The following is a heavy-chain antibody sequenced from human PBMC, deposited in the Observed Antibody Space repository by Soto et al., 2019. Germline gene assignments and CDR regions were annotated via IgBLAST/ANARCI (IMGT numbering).Heavy chain of an antibody. Sequence: QVQLVVSGGGVVQPGRSLRLSCAASGFTFTNYAIHWVRQDPGKGLEWVALMSYDGSDKYYADSVNGRFTISRDNSKKTLYRQMSSLRPEDTAVYFCARASSRSGTWGYSYGSPSPGYGMAVWGQGTTVTVSS. CDR1: GFTFTNYA. CDR2: MSYDGSDK. V-gene: IGHV3-30*14. CDR3: ARASSRSGTWGYSYGSPSPGYGMAV. D-gene: IGHD5-12*01. J-gene: IGHJ6*02.